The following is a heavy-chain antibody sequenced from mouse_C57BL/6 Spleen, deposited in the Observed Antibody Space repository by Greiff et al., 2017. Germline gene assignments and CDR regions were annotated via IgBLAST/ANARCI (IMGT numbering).Heavy chain of an antibody. J-gene: IGHJ1*03. V-gene: IGHV1-69*01. CDR2: IDPSDSYT. CDR3: ARARDSPRYFDD. Sequence: QVQLQQPGAELVMPGASVKLSCKASGYTFTSYWMHWVKQRPGQGLEWIGEIDPSDSYTNYNQKFKGKSTLTVDKSSSTAYMQLSSLTSEDSAVYYSARARDSPRYFDDWGTGTTVTVSS. D-gene: IGHD6-1*01. CDR1: GYTFTSYW.